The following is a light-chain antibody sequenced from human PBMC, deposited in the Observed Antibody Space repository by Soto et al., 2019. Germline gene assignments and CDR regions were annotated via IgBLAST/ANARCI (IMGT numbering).Light chain of an antibody. Sequence: DIQMTQSPSTLSASVGDRVTITCRASQSISSWLAWYQQKPGKAPKLLIYKASTLKSGVPSRFSGSGSGTEFTLTISSLQPDDFATYYCQQYTNYPWTFGQGTTGDIK. CDR3: QQYTNYPWT. V-gene: IGKV1-5*03. CDR1: QSISSW. J-gene: IGKJ1*01. CDR2: KAS.